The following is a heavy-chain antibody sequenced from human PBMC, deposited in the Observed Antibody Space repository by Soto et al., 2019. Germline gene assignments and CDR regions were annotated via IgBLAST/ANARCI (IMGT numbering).Heavy chain of an antibody. J-gene: IGHJ4*02. CDR3: ARVPSRLWFGELSSTPFFDY. CDR2: IYHSGST. Sequence: PSETLSLTCAVSGGSISSSNWWSWVRQPPGNGLEWIGEIYHSGSTNYNPSLKSRVTISVDKSKNQFSLKLSSVTAADTAVYYCARVPSRLWFGELSSTPFFDYWGQGTLVTVSS. CDR1: GGSISSSNW. D-gene: IGHD3-10*01. V-gene: IGHV4-4*02.